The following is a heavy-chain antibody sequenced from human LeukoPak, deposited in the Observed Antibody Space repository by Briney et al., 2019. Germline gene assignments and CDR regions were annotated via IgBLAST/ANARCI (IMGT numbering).Heavy chain of an antibody. CDR3: AKDDSHYCYYGMDV. Sequence: GGSLRLSCAASGFTFSSYAMSWVRQAPGKGLEWVSAISGSGGSTYYADSVKGRFTISRDNSKNTLYLQMNSLRAEDTAVYYCAKDDSHYCYYGMDVWGQGTTVTVSS. CDR2: ISGSGGST. V-gene: IGHV3-23*01. D-gene: IGHD5-18*01. CDR1: GFTFSSYA. J-gene: IGHJ6*02.